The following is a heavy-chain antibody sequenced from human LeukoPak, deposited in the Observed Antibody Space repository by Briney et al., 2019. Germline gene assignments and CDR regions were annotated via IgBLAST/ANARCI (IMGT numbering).Heavy chain of an antibody. Sequence: SETLSLTCTVSGGSISSYYWSWIRQPPGKGLEWIGYIYYSGSTNYNPSLKSRVTISVDTSKNQSSLKLSSVTAADTAVYYCARGGSGYSYGYWGQGTLVTVSS. J-gene: IGHJ4*02. CDR3: ARGGSGYSYGY. CDR2: IYYSGST. V-gene: IGHV4-59*01. D-gene: IGHD5-18*01. CDR1: GGSISSYY.